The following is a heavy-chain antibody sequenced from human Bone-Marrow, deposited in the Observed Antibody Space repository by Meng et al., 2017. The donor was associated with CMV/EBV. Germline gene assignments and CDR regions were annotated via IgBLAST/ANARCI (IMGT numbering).Heavy chain of an antibody. D-gene: IGHD2/OR15-2a*01. V-gene: IGHV1-2*02. CDR2: INPNSGGT. CDR1: GYTFTGYY. Sequence: ASVKVSCKASGYTFTGYYMHWVRQAPGQGLEWMGWINPNSGGTNYAQKFQGRVTMTRDTSISTAYMELSRLRSDDTAVYYCARRSRISWTPHDYWGQGTLVTVSS. J-gene: IGHJ4*02. CDR3: ARRSRISWTPHDY.